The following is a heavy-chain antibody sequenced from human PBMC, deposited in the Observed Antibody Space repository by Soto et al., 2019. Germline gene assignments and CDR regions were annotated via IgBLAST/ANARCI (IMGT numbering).Heavy chain of an antibody. CDR2: IYHSGST. CDR3: ARMRRYYDFWSAPAPFDY. Sequence: KTSETLSLTCAVSGGSISSSNWWSWVRQPPGKGLEWIGEIYHSGSTNYNPSLKSRVTISVDKSKNQFSLKLSSVTAADTAVYYCARMRRYYDFWSAPAPFDYWGQGTLVTVSS. V-gene: IGHV4-4*02. J-gene: IGHJ4*02. CDR1: GGSISSSNW. D-gene: IGHD3-3*01.